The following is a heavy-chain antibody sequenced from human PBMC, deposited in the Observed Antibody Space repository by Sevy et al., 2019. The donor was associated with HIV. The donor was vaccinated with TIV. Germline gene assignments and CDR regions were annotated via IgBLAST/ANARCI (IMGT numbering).Heavy chain of an antibody. D-gene: IGHD3-22*01. CDR3: ARERYYYDSSGLNWFDP. J-gene: IGHJ5*02. CDR1: GYTFTSYG. V-gene: IGHV1-18*04. Sequence: ASVKVSCKASGYTFTSYGISWVRQAPGQGLEWMGWISAYNGNTNYAQKLQGRVTMTTDTSTSTAYMERRSLRSDDTAVYYCARERYYYDSSGLNWFDPWGQGTLVTVSS. CDR2: ISAYNGNT.